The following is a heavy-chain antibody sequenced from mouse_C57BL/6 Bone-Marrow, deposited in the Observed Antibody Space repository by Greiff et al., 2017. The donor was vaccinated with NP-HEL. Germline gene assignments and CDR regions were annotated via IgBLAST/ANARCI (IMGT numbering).Heavy chain of an antibody. D-gene: IGHD1-1*01. Sequence: QVQLQQPGAELVKPGASVKLSCKASGYTFTSYWMHWVKQRPGQGLEWIGMIHPNSGSTNYNEKFKSKATLTVDKSSSTAYMQLSSLTSEDSAVYYCARPNYGSSYKVYFDYWGQGTTLTVSS. CDR2: IHPNSGST. CDR1: GYTFTSYW. J-gene: IGHJ2*01. V-gene: IGHV1-64*01. CDR3: ARPNYGSSYKVYFDY.